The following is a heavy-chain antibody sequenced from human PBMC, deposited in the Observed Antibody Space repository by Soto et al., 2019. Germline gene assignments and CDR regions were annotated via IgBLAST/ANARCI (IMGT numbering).Heavy chain of an antibody. V-gene: IGHV1-69*13. J-gene: IGHJ4*02. D-gene: IGHD3-22*01. CDR2: IIPVFGTR. Sequence: SVNVSCKASEGTLSRYAISWVRQVPGQGLEWMGGIIPVFGTRNHAQKFQDRVSISADASTTTVYMELSSLRSDDTAVYYCARANYEGSGYYSDYWGQGTLVTVSS. CDR3: ARANYEGSGYYSDY. CDR1: EGTLSRYA.